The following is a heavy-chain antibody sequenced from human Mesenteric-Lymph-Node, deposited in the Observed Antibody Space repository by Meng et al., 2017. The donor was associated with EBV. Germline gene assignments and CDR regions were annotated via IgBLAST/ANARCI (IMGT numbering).Heavy chain of an antibody. J-gene: IGHJ5*02. Sequence: VHLQEPGPGLVKPSQTLSPTCTVSGGSVSSTSYYCSWIRQPPGKRLEWIGYVYYSGSTNYNPSLKSRVTISVDTSKNQFSLNLYSVTAADTAVYYCVRENPARGNWFDPWGQGALVTVSS. CDR3: VRENPARGNWFDP. CDR2: VYYSGST. D-gene: IGHD3-10*01. V-gene: IGHV4-61*01. CDR1: GGSVSSTSYY.